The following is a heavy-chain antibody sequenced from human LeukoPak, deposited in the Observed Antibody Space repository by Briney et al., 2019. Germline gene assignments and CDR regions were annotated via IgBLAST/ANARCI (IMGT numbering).Heavy chain of an antibody. CDR2: ITAIDGRT. V-gene: IGHV3-23*01. CDR3: AKDQRDNILTTYPYIFWDY. Sequence: GGSLRLSCVASGFTFSSTTMGWVRQAPGRGLEWVSSITAIDGRTYYADSVRGRFTISRDNSKNTLYLQMNSLRAEDTAVYYCAKDQRDNILTTYPYIFWDYWGQGTLVTVSS. D-gene: IGHD3-9*01. J-gene: IGHJ4*02. CDR1: GFTFSSTT.